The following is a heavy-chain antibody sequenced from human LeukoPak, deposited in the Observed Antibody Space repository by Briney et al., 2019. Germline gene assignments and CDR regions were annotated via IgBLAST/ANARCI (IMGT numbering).Heavy chain of an antibody. V-gene: IGHV3-30*18. CDR1: GFTFSSYG. Sequence: GSLRLSCAAPGFTFSSYGMHWVRQAPGKGLEWVAVISYDGSNKYYAASVKGRFTISRDNSKNTLYLQMNSLRAEDTAVYYCAKGLGDSSGWHFDYWGQGTLVTVSS. J-gene: IGHJ4*02. D-gene: IGHD6-19*01. CDR2: ISYDGSNK. CDR3: AKGLGDSSGWHFDY.